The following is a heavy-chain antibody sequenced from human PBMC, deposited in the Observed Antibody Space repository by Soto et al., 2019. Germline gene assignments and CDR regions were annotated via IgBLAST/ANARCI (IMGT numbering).Heavy chain of an antibody. D-gene: IGHD3-22*01. J-gene: IGHJ1*01. V-gene: IGHV3-7*03. CDR3: VKWQSMNNL. CDR1: GFTISNYW. CDR2: INPDGSLK. Sequence: PGGSLRLSCVASGFTISNYWMSWLRQAPGKGLEWAAHINPDGSLKYYLDSVRGRFTIARDIFKNSLYLEMSSLRVEDTAVYYCVKWQSMNNLWGQGTLVTVSS.